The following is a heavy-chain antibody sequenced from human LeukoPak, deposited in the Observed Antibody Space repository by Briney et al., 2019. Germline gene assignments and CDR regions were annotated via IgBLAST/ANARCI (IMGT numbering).Heavy chain of an antibody. CDR2: ISAYNGHT. J-gene: IGHJ4*02. Sequence: EASVKVSCKTSGYTFTNYGISWVRQAPGQGLEWMGWISAYNGHTKYAQKFQGRVTMTTDTPTSTAYMEVRSLRSDDTAVFYCARGLPPRRNYDSNGYYSYYFDYWGQGTLVTVSS. V-gene: IGHV1-18*01. D-gene: IGHD3-22*01. CDR1: GYTFTNYG. CDR3: ARGLPPRRNYDSNGYYSYYFDY.